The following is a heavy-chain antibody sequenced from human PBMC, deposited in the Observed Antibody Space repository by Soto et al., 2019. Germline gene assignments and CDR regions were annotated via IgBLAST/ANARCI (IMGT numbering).Heavy chain of an antibody. J-gene: IGHJ4*02. CDR1: GGSIRSGSYY. Sequence: ETLSLTCTVSGGSIRSGSYYWRWIRQPPGKGLEWIGYIYYSGSTNYNPSLKSRVTISVDMSKNQFSLKLSSVTAADTAVYYCARVEGGYSYGMDYWGQGTLVTVSS. V-gene: IGHV4-61*01. CDR3: ARVEGGYSYGMDY. D-gene: IGHD5-18*01. CDR2: IYYSGST.